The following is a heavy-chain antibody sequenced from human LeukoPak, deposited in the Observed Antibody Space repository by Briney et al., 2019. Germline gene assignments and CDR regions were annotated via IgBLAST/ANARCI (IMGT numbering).Heavy chain of an antibody. CDR2: INSDGSST. D-gene: IGHD1-26*01. CDR1: GFTFSSYW. J-gene: IGHJ4*02. CDR3: ARDYSGSYGLDY. V-gene: IGHV3-74*01. Sequence: GGSLRLSCAASGFTFSSYWMHWVRQAPGKGLVWVSRINSDGSSTSYADSVKGRFTISRDNAKYTLYLQMNSLRAEDTAVYYCARDYSGSYGLDYWGQGTLVTVSS.